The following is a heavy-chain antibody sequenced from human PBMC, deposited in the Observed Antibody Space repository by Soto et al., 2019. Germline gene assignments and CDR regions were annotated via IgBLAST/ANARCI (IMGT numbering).Heavy chain of an antibody. D-gene: IGHD2-15*01. V-gene: IGHV3-30*18. CDR2: TSFDGSNE. CDR1: GFTFSDSG. CDR3: AKSVRYCLGSSCSPEAFDV. Sequence: QVQLVESGGGVVQPGRSLRLSCAASGFTFSDSGMHWVHQPPGKGLEWVAATSFDGSNEFYADSVKDRFTISRDNSKNTLYLQMNSLRPEDKAVYYCAKSVRYCLGSSCSPEAFDVWGQGTVVSVSS. J-gene: IGHJ3*01.